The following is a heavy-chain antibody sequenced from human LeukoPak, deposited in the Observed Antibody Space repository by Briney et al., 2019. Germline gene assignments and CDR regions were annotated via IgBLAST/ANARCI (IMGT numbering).Heavy chain of an antibody. V-gene: IGHV4-4*07. J-gene: IGHJ4*02. CDR1: GGSISGYY. Sequence: SETLSLTCTVSGGSISGYYWSWIRQPAGKGLECIGRIYSSGTANSNPSLKSRVTMSVDTSKNQVSLKRTSVTAADTAVYYCARDTGYFGSGGFDQWGQGTLVTVSS. D-gene: IGHD3-10*01. CDR3: ARDTGYFGSGGFDQ. CDR2: IYSSGTA.